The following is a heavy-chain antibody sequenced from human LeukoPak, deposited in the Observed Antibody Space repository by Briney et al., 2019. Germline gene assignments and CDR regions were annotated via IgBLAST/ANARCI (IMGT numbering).Heavy chain of an antibody. Sequence: SETLSLTCTVSGGSISSYYWSWIRRPPGKGLEWIGYIYYSGSTNYNPSLKSRVTISVDTSKNQFSLKLSSVTAADTAVYYCARHGKRYSSGGWFDPWGQGTLVTVSS. J-gene: IGHJ5*02. V-gene: IGHV4-59*01. CDR3: ARHGKRYSSGGWFDP. D-gene: IGHD6-25*01. CDR2: IYYSGST. CDR1: GGSISSYY.